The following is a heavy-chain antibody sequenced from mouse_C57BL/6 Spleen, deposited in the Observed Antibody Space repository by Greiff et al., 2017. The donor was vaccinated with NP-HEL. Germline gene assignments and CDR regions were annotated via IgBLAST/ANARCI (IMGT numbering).Heavy chain of an antibody. D-gene: IGHD1-1*01. Sequence: QVQLQQPGAELVRPGSSVKLSCKASGYTFTSYWMDWVKQRPGQGLEWIGNIYPSDSETHYNQKFKDKATLTVDKSSSTAYMQLSSLTSEDSAVYYCARGEYYGSSYDWYFDVWGTGTTVTVSS. CDR1: GYTFTSYW. V-gene: IGHV1-61*01. CDR3: ARGEYYGSSYDWYFDV. CDR2: IYPSDSET. J-gene: IGHJ1*03.